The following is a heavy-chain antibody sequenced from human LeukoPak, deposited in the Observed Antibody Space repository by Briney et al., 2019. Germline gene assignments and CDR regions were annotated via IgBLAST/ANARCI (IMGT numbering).Heavy chain of an antibody. CDR3: AGYGSGSTFDY. J-gene: IGHJ4*02. CDR1: GFTFSSYW. CDR2: IKQDGSEK. D-gene: IGHD3-10*01. Sequence: GGSLRLSCAASGFTFSSYWMSWVRQAPGKGLEWVANIKQDGSEKYYVDSVKGRFTISRDNAKNSLYLQMNSLRAEDTAVYYCAGYGSGSTFDYWGQGTLVTVSS. V-gene: IGHV3-7*01.